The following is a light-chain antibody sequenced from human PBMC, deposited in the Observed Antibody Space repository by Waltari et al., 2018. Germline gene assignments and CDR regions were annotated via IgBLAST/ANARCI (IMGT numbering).Light chain of an antibody. CDR3: CSYAGTNNFYV. CDR2: EVI. V-gene: IGLV2-8*01. CDR1: TSDIGDYDY. Sequence: QSALTPPPSASGSPGESVTISCTGTTSDIGDYDYVSWYQPHPGKAPKLMIYEVIKRPSGVPDRFSGSKSGNTASLTVSGLQAEDEADYYCCSYAGTNNFYVFGTGTKVTVL. J-gene: IGLJ1*01.